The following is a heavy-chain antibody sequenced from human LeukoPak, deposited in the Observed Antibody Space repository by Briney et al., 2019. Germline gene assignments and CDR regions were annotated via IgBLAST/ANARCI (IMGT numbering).Heavy chain of an antibody. CDR3: ARVGGNGGDALSS. CDR1: GFTFSSHS. V-gene: IGHV3-21*04. CDR2: ISSSSSYI. D-gene: IGHD2-21*02. Sequence: GALRLSCAASGFTFSSHSMNWVRQTPGKGLEWVSSISSSSSYIYYADSMKGRFTISRDNAKNSLYLQMNSLRAEDTAVYYCARVGGNGGDALSSWGQGTLVTVSS. J-gene: IGHJ4*02.